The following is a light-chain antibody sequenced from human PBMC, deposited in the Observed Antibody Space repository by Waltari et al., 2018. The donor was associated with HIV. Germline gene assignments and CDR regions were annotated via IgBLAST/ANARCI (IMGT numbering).Light chain of an antibody. CDR1: SSNIGSNF. CDR3: AAWDDSLSGHWV. CDR2: RNK. J-gene: IGLJ3*02. Sequence: QSVLTQPPSASGTPGQRVTISCSGSSSNIGSNFVYWYQQLPGTAPKLLSYRNKLLPVGVPDRFSGSKSGTSASLAISGLRSEDEADYYCAAWDDSLSGHWVFGGGTKVTVL. V-gene: IGLV1-47*01.